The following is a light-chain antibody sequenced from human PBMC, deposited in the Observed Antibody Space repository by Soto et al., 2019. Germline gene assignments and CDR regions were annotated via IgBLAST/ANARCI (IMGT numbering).Light chain of an antibody. J-gene: IGLJ1*01. Sequence: QSALTQPASVSGSPGQSITISCTGTSSDVGGYNYVSWYQQHPGKAPKLLIYDVSNRPSGVSNRFSGSKSGNTASLTISGLQAEDEADYYCSSYVGSYTSYVFGTGTKLTVL. CDR2: DVS. CDR1: SSDVGGYNY. CDR3: SSYVGSYTSYV. V-gene: IGLV2-14*01.